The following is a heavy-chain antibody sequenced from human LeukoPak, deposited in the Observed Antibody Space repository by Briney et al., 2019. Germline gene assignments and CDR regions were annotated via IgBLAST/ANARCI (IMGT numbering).Heavy chain of an antibody. V-gene: IGHV3-48*02. CDR1: GFSFSSYS. CDR2: ISSSSSII. Sequence: TGGSLRLSCAASGFSFSSYSMNWVRQAPGKGLEWVSYISSSSSIIYYADSVKGRFTISRDNAKNSLYLQMNSLRDDDTAVYYCARPHSGHLFDYWGQGTLVTVSS. D-gene: IGHD3-10*01. CDR3: ARPHSGHLFDY. J-gene: IGHJ4*02.